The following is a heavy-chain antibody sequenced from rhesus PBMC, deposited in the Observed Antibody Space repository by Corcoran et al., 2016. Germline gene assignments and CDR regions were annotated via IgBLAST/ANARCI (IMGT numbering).Heavy chain of an antibody. CDR2: ISGSGGRP. J-gene: IGHJ5-1*01. D-gene: IGHD1-26*01. CDR1: GGSISSSY. Sequence: QLQLQESGPGLVKPSETLSLTCAVSGGSISSSYWSWIRQPPGKELAGIGRISGSGGRPAYHPSLKSRVPISTDTAKNQFSLKLTSVTAADTAVYSCARSPTNNWNYVGRFDVWGPGVLVTVSS. V-gene: IGHV4-173*01. CDR3: ARSPTNNWNYVGRFDV.